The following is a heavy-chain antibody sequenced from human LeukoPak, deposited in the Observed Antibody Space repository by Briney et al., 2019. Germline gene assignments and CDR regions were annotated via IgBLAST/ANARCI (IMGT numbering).Heavy chain of an antibody. D-gene: IGHD6-13*01. V-gene: IGHV3-30*18. Sequence: GGSLRLSCVASGFTFSNYGMHWVRQAPGKGLEWVAVISYDGSNKYYADSVKGRFTISRDNSKNTLYLQMNSLRAEDTAVYYCAKEGIAAAGYFDYWGQGTLVTVSS. CDR2: ISYDGSNK. CDR3: AKEGIAAAGYFDY. CDR1: GFTFSNYG. J-gene: IGHJ4*02.